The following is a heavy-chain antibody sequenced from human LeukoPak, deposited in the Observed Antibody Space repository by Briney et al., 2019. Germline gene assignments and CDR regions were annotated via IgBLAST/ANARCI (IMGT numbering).Heavy chain of an antibody. J-gene: IGHJ4*02. D-gene: IGHD3-3*01. CDR1: GFTFGNYG. CDR2: VSFGDGSTR. CDR3: AKSPYYDFWPFDY. Sequence: GGSLRLXCAASGFTFGNYGMHWVRQAPGKGLEWVAVVSFGDGSTRNYADSVKGRFTISRDNSQNTPYLQMNNLRAEDTAVYYCAKSPYYDFWPFDYWGQGTLVTVSS. V-gene: IGHV3-33*06.